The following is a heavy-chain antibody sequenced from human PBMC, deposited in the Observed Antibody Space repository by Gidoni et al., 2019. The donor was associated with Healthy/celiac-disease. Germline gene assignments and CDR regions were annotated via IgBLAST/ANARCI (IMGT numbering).Heavy chain of an antibody. D-gene: IGHD6-25*01. CDR1: GGSISSYY. CDR3: ARDPGFPQRHAFDI. J-gene: IGHJ3*02. CDR2: IYYSGST. V-gene: IGHV4-59*01. Sequence: QVQLQESGPGLVKPSETLSLTCTVSGGSISSYYWSWIRQPPGKGLEWIGYIYYSGSTNYNPSLKSRVTISVDTSKNQFSLKLSSVTAADTAVYYCARDPGFPQRHAFDIWGQGTMVTVSS.